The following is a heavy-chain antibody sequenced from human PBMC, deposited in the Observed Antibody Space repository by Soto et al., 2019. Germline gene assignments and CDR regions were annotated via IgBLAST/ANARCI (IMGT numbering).Heavy chain of an antibody. Sequence: VEVEESGGALVLPGGSLRLSCVVSAVSEISFGDQYMDWVRQAPGKGLEWVGRTRNRVNSFSTAYAASVQGRFTISRDDSKNTVYLQMNSLKTEDTTVYYCSRVDPSAKSRDYWGQGTLVTVS. CDR2: TRNRVNSFST. J-gene: IGHJ4*02. CDR3: SRVDPSAKSRDY. CDR1: EISFGDQY. V-gene: IGHV3-72*01. D-gene: IGHD2-15*01.